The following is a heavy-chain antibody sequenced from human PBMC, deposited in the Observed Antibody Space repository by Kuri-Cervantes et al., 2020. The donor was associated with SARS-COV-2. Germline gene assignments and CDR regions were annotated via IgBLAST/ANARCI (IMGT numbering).Heavy chain of an antibody. Sequence: SETLSLTCTVSGGSISSSSYYWGWIRQPPGKGLEWIGSIYYSGSTYYNPSLKSRVTISVDTSKNQFSLKLSSVTAADTAVYYCASYHQLLPRRSFDYWGQGTLVTGSS. CDR1: GGSISSSSYY. CDR3: ASYHQLLPRRSFDY. CDR2: IYYSGST. V-gene: IGHV4-39*01. D-gene: IGHD2-2*01. J-gene: IGHJ4*02.